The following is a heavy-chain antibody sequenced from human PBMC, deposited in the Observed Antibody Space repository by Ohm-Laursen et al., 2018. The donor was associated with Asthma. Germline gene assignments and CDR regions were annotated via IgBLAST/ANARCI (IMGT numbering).Heavy chain of an antibody. CDR1: GFNFSNFA. D-gene: IGHD2-21*02. CDR2: ITSDGSWT. Sequence: RSLRLSCAASGFNFSNFAMHWVRQAPGKGLEWVSIITSDGSWTSYADSVKGRFTISRDNSKNTLYMQMNSLRAEDTAVYYCARRDFSGGDPSAAFDIWGQGTMVTVSS. V-gene: IGHV3-30-3*01. CDR3: ARRDFSGGDPSAAFDI. J-gene: IGHJ3*02.